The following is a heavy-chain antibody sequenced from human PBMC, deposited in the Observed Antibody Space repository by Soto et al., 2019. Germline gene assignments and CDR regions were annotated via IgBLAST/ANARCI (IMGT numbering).Heavy chain of an antibody. J-gene: IGHJ3*02. D-gene: IGHD5-12*01. CDR3: ARWSWLQGVYERVEAFDI. Sequence: SETLSLTCTVSGGSISSYYWSWIRQPPGKGLEWIGYIYYSGSTNYNPSLKSRVTISVDTSKNQFSLKLSSVTAADTAVYYCARWSWLQGVYERVEAFDIWGQGTMVTVSS. CDR1: GGSISSYY. CDR2: IYYSGST. V-gene: IGHV4-59*08.